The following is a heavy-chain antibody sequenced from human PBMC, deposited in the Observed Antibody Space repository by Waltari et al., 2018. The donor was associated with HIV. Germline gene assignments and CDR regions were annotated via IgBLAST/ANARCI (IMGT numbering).Heavy chain of an antibody. J-gene: IGHJ4*02. CDR1: GGSISSYY. CDR3: ARLRFGAVAGTGPFDY. Sequence: QVQLQESGPGLVKPSETLSLTCTASGGSISSYYWSWIRQPPGKGLEWIGYIYYSGSTNYNPSLKSRVTISVDTSKNQFSLKLSSVTAADTAVYYCARLRFGAVAGTGPFDYWGQGTLVTVSS. V-gene: IGHV4-59*01. CDR2: IYYSGST. D-gene: IGHD6-19*01.